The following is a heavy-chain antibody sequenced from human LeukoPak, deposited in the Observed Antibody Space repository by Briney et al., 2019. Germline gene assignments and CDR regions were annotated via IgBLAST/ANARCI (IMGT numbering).Heavy chain of an antibody. Sequence: SETLSLTCAVYGGSFSGYYWSWLRQPPGKGLEWMGEINHSGSTNYNPSLKSRVTISVDTSKNQFSLKLSSVTAADTAVYYCARGRGIQLWSTYYFDYWGQGTLVTVSS. CDR2: INHSGST. V-gene: IGHV4-34*01. CDR3: ARGRGIQLWSTYYFDY. D-gene: IGHD5-18*01. J-gene: IGHJ4*02. CDR1: GGSFSGYY.